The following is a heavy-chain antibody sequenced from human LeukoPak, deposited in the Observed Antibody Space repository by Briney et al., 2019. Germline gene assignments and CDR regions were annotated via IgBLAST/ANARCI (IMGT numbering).Heavy chain of an antibody. V-gene: IGHV1-2*06. CDR3: ARPPIAVAGTNWFDP. J-gene: IGHJ5*02. CDR1: GYTFTGYY. D-gene: IGHD6-19*01. Sequence: ASVKVSCKASGYTFTGYYMHWVRQAPGQGLEWTGRINPNSGGTNYPQKFQGRVIMTRDTSISTAYMELSRLRSDDTAVYYCARPPIAVAGTNWFDPWGQGTLVTVSS. CDR2: INPNSGGT.